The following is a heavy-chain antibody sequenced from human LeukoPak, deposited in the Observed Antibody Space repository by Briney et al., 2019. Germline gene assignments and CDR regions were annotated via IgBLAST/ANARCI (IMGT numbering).Heavy chain of an antibody. CDR3: ARLSSTTVVGYGMDV. Sequence: SETLSLTCAVYGGSFSGYYWSWIRQPPGKGLEWIGEINHSGSTNYNPSLKSRVTISVDTSKNQFSLTLSSVTAADTAVYYCARLSSTTVVGYGMDVWGQGTTVTVSS. CDR1: GGSFSGYY. J-gene: IGHJ6*02. D-gene: IGHD2-2*01. V-gene: IGHV4-34*01. CDR2: INHSGST.